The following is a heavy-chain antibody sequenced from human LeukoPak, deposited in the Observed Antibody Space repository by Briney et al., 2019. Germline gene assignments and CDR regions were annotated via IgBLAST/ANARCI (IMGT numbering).Heavy chain of an antibody. CDR3: ARAVGSGWPGGFDP. D-gene: IGHD6-19*01. Sequence: GGSLRLSCAASGFTFSSYAMSWVRQAPGKGLVWVSRINGDGSSASYADSVKGRFTISRDNAKNTLYLQMNSLRAEDTAVYYCARAVGSGWPGGFDPWGQGTLVTVSS. CDR1: GFTFSSYA. J-gene: IGHJ5*02. V-gene: IGHV3-74*01. CDR2: INGDGSSA.